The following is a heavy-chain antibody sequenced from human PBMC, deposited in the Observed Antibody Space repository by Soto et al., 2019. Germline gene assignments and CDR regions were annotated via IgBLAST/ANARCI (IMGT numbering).Heavy chain of an antibody. J-gene: IGHJ6*02. Sequence: PSHTLSLTCVISGDSVSSNSAGWNWIMQSPSRGLEWLGRTYYKSKWNNDYALSVKSRITINPDTSKNQFSLHLYSVTPEDTAVYNCTGITWFRGMDVWGQGTPVTVSS. CDR3: TGITWFRGMDV. D-gene: IGHD3-10*01. CDR2: TYYKSKWNN. V-gene: IGHV6-1*01. CDR1: GDSVSSNSAG.